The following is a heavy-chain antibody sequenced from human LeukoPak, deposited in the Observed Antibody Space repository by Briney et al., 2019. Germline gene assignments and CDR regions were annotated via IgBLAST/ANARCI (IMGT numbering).Heavy chain of an antibody. CDR2: INHSGST. J-gene: IGHJ6*02. CDR3: ARVGMWFGPDDYYYGMDV. V-gene: IGHV4-34*01. CDR1: GGSFSGYY. D-gene: IGHD3-10*01. Sequence: PSETLSLTCAVYGGSFSGYYWSWIRQPPGKGLEWIGDINHSGSTNYNPSLKSRVTISVDTSKNQFSLKLSSVTAADTAVYYCARVGMWFGPDDYYYGMDVWGQGTTVTVSS.